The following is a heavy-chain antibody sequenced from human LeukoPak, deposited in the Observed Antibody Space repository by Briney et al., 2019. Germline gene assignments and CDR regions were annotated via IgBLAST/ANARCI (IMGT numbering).Heavy chain of an antibody. J-gene: IGHJ4*02. CDR2: ISSSGSTI. V-gene: IGHV3-11*04. D-gene: IGHD6-13*01. CDR1: GFTFSDYY. Sequence: GGFLRLSCAASGFTFSDYYMSWIRQAPGKGLEWVSYISSSGSTIYYADSVKGRFTISRDNSKNTLYLQMNSLRAEDTAVYYCAKVVVAAAGRHFDYWGQGTLVTVSS. CDR3: AKVVVAAAGRHFDY.